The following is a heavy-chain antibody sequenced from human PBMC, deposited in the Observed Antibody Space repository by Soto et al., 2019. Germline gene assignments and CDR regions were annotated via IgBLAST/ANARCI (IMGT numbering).Heavy chain of an antibody. Sequence: QVQLVQSGAEVKKPGASVKVSCKASGYNFTSYGVSWVRQAPGQGLEWMGWISAYNGNTNYAQKLQGRVTMTTCTSTSTAYLELRSLRSDDTPVYYWAGYGWDFLPRVRYLDWLEPAEFDYWGQGTLVTVCS. CDR2: ISAYNGNT. CDR1: GYNFTSYG. V-gene: IGHV1-18*01. J-gene: IGHJ4*02. D-gene: IGHD3-9*01. CDR3: AGYGWDFLPRVRYLDWLEPAEFDY.